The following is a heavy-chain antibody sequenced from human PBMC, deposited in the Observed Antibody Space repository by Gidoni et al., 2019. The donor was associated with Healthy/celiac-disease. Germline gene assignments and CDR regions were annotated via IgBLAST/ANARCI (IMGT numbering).Heavy chain of an antibody. V-gene: IGHV4-31*03. Sequence: HVPLQASGPVMVKPSQTLATTCTVSGSSSSSGGYYWGWIRQHPGKGLAWIGDIYYSGSTCYNPYLKSRVTISVDTSKNQFSLKLSSVTAADTAAYYCARGVGATSRAFDIWGQGTMVTVSS. D-gene: IGHD1-26*01. CDR3: ARGVGATSRAFDI. CDR1: GSSSSSGGYY. CDR2: IYYSGST. J-gene: IGHJ3*02.